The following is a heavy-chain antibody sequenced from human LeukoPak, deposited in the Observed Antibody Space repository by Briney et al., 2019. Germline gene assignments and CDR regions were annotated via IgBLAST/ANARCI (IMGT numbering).Heavy chain of an antibody. CDR2: IWYDGSNE. CDR3: AIALGYYFSTFDI. CDR1: GFTFSSYA. Sequence: GGSLRLSCAASGFTFSSYAMHWVRQAPGKGLEWVAVIWYDGSNEYYADSVKGRFTISRDNSKNTLYLQMHSLRAEDTAVYYCAIALGYYFSTFDIWGQGTMVTVSS. V-gene: IGHV3-33*01. J-gene: IGHJ3*02. D-gene: IGHD3-10*01.